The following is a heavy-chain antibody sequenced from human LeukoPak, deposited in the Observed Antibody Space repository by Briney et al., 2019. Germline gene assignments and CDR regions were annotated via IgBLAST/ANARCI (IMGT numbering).Heavy chain of an antibody. D-gene: IGHD6-13*01. CDR1: GGSFSGYY. CDR3: APRTVYSSPFDL. CDR2: INHSGST. V-gene: IGHV4-34*01. Sequence: SETLSLTCAVYGGSFSGYYWSWIRQPPGKGLEWIGEINHSGSTNYNPSLKSRVTISVDTSKNQFSLKLSSVTAADTAVYYCAPRTVYSSPFDLWGQGTLVTVSS. J-gene: IGHJ5*02.